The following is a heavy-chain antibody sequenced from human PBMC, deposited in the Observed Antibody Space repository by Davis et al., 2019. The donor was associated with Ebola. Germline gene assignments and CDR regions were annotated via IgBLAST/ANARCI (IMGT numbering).Heavy chain of an antibody. CDR1: GYTFTGYY. J-gene: IGHJ5*02. CDR3: ARDSSSWYGGYNWFDP. D-gene: IGHD6-13*01. V-gene: IGHV1-46*01. CDR2: INPSGGST. Sequence: ASEKVPCKASGYTFTGYYMHWVRQAPGQGLEWMGIINPSGGSTSYAQKFQGRVTMTRDTSTSTVYMELSSLRSEDTAVYYCARDSSSWYGGYNWFDPWGQGTLVTVSS.